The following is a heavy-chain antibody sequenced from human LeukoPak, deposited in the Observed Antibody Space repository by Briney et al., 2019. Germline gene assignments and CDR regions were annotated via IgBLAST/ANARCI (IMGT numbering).Heavy chain of an antibody. D-gene: IGHD1-1*01. CDR1: GYTFSSYA. CDR3: AVAKTAATLHRYNWNYYFDY. CDR2: ISGSGGST. V-gene: IGHV3-23*01. Sequence: GGFLRLSCAPSGYTFSSYAMRSVRQALGKGLEMVSAISGSGGSTYYADSVKVRFTISRDNSKNMLYLQMNSLRAEDTAVYYCAVAKTAATLHRYNWNYYFDYWGQGTLVTVSS. J-gene: IGHJ4*02.